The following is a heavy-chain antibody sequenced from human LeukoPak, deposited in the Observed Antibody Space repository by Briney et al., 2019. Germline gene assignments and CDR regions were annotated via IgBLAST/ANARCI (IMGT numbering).Heavy chain of an antibody. CDR3: AKADYGGNLDAFDI. CDR2: VSGSGGST. J-gene: IGHJ3*02. Sequence: GGSLRLSCAASGFTFSSHAMSWVRQAPGKGLEWVSAVSGSGGSTKYADSVKGRFTISRDNSKNTLYLQMNSLRAEDTAVYYCAKADYGGNLDAFDIWGQGTMVTVSS. D-gene: IGHD4-23*01. CDR1: GFTFSSHA. V-gene: IGHV3-23*01.